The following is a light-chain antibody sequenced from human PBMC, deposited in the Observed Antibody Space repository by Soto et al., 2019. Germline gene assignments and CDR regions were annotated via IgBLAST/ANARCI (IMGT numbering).Light chain of an antibody. Sequence: QSALTQPASVSGSPGHSITISCTGTGSDVGSYKYVSWYQQHPGKAPKLIIFEVNNRPSGVSDRCSGSKSGNTASLIISGLQAADEADYYCASYTSISSLGVFGTGTKVTVL. CDR2: EVN. V-gene: IGLV2-14*03. J-gene: IGLJ1*01. CDR1: GSDVGSYKY. CDR3: ASYTSISSLGV.